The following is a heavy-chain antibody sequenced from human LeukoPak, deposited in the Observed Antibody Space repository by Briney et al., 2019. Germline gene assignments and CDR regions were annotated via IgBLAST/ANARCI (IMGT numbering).Heavy chain of an antibody. D-gene: IGHD4-23*01. V-gene: IGHV3-53*05. CDR1: GFTVSSNY. J-gene: IGHJ6*03. CDR3: AKDPRYGGNPPYYYMDV. Sequence: GGALRLSCAASGFTVSSNYMSWVRQAPGKGLEWVSVIYSGGSTYYADSVKGRFTISRDNSKNTLYLQMNSLRAEDTAVYYCAKDPRYGGNPPYYYMDVWGKGTTVTVSS. CDR2: IYSGGST.